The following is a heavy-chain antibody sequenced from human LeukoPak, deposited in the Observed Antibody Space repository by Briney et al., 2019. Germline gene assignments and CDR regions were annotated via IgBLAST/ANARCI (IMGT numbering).Heavy chain of an antibody. CDR1: GYTFTSYY. J-gene: IGHJ4*02. Sequence: ASVKVSCKASGYTFTSYYIKWVRQASGQGLEWIGWMNPNSGNTDYAQKFQGRVTMTRNTSISTAYMELSSLRSEDTAVYYCARGGNNYYDSSGYILGYWGQGTLVTVSS. CDR2: MNPNSGNT. V-gene: IGHV1-8*01. CDR3: ARGGNNYYDSSGYILGY. D-gene: IGHD3-22*01.